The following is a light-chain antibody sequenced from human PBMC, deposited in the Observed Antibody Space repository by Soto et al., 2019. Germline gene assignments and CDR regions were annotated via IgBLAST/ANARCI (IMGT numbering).Light chain of an antibody. J-gene: IGLJ3*02. V-gene: IGLV2-18*01. CDR3: SLYTSSSTWV. CDR1: SSDVGDYEH. CDR2: DVT. Sequence: QSVLTQPPSVSGSPGHSVTISCTVTSSDVGDYEHVSWYQQAPGTAPKLIIFDVTNRPSGVPDRFSGSKSGNTPSLTIFGLQAEDEADYYCSLYTSSSTWVFGGGTKLTVL.